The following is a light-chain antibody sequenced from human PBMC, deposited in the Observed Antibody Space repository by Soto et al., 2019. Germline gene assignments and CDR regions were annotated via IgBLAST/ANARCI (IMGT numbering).Light chain of an antibody. CDR3: QKYKDFMLK. CDR2: DVS. J-gene: IGKJ1*01. V-gene: IGKV1-5*01. Sequence: DIQMTQSPSTLSASVGDRVTITCRASQTVERWLAWYQQKPGKAPNLLISDVSSLESGVPSRFSGSGSATEFTPHISGLQPEDFANYYCQKYKDFMLKFGQGTKVESK. CDR1: QTVERW.